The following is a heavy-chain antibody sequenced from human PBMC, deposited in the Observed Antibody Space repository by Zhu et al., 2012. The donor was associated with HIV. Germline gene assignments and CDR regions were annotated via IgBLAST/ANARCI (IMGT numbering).Heavy chain of an antibody. CDR1: GGSFKSHQ. CDR2: INHNGDT. V-gene: IGHV4-34*02. Sequence: QVQLQQWGTGLLQPLETLSLKCAVYGGSFKSHQWNWIRHFPDRGLEWIGEINHNGDTNLNPSLQDRVSISVDTSKNQFALNVTSMTAADTAIYYCARPPPRLWDWFDPWGPGNPSHHLL. J-gene: IGHJ5*02. CDR3: ARPPPRLWDWFDP. D-gene: IGHD3-16*01.